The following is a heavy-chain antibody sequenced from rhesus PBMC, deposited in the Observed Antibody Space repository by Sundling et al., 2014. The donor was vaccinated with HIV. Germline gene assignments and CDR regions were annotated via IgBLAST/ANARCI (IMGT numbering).Heavy chain of an antibody. Sequence: EVQLVEAGGGLVQPGGSLKLSCGTSGFSFSTYGMNWVRQAPGRGLEWVSSINSGGDNTYYADSVKGRFTISRDNSKRTLSLQMNRLRAEDTAVYYCTKAFDEDDYGYYDTVDGFDSWGQGVVVTVSS. J-gene: IGHJ6*01. CDR2: INSGGDNT. CDR1: GFSFSTYG. CDR3: TKAFDEDDYGYYDTVDGFDS. V-gene: IGHV3-103*01. D-gene: IGHD3-9*01.